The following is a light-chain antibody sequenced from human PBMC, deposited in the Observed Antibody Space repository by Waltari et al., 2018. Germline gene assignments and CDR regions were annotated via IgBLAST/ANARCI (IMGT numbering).Light chain of an antibody. J-gene: IGLJ2*01. CDR2: EVL. Sequence: QSALTQPASVSGSLGQSISISCSGTYSNVGSYDLVSWYHQRPGEAPKHLIYEVLTRPPGISNRFSGSKSGNAAVLTIAALQPEDEGTYYCCSYASSSPRLIFGGGTELSVL. CDR3: CSYASSSPRLI. V-gene: IGLV2-23*02. CDR1: YSNVGSYDL.